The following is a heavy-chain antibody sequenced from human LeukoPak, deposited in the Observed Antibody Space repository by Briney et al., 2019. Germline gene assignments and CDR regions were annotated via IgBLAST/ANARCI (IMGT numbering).Heavy chain of an antibody. J-gene: IGHJ6*03. CDR3: ARAQMSDSSSSHLRDYYMDV. CDR1: GGTFSSYA. D-gene: IGHD6-6*01. Sequence: SVKVSCKASGGTFSSYAISWVRQAPGQGLEWMGRIIPILGIANYAQKFQGRVTMTRDTSTSTVYMELSSLRSEDTAVYYCARAQMSDSSSSHLRDYYMDVWGKGTTVTVSS. V-gene: IGHV1-69*04. CDR2: IIPILGIA.